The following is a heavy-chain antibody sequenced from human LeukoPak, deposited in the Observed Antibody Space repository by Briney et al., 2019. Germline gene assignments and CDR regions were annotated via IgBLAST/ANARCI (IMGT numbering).Heavy chain of an antibody. J-gene: IGHJ6*03. Sequence: PGGSLRLSCAASGFTLSSHGMHWVRHVPGKGLEWVAVIWNDGSKKYYADSVKGRFTVSRDNSESTLYLQMNSLRVEDTAVYYCARDSSGGSVYYYYYYMDVWGKGTTVTVSS. D-gene: IGHD5-12*01. CDR2: IWNDGSKK. CDR3: ARDSSGGSVYYYYYYMDV. V-gene: IGHV3-33*01. CDR1: GFTLSSHG.